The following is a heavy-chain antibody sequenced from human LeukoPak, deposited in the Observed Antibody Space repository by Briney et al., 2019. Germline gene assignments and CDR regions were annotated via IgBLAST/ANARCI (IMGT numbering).Heavy chain of an antibody. CDR1: GFTVSSNY. CDR2: IYSGGNT. D-gene: IGHD6-13*01. Sequence: PGGTLRLSCAASGFTVSSNYMSWVRQAPGKGLEWVSVIYSGGNTYYADSVKGRFTISRDNSMNTLDLQMNSLRAEDTAVYYCAGGYSSSWGFDCWGQGTLVTVSS. J-gene: IGHJ4*02. V-gene: IGHV3-53*01. CDR3: AGGYSSSWGFDC.